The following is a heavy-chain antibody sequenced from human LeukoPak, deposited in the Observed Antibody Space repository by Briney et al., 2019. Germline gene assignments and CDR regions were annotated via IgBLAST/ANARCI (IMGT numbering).Heavy chain of an antibody. Sequence: GGPLRLSCAASEFTFRDNYTSWIRQAPGKGLKWVSYFSGSSSYTNYVDSVKGRFTISRDNAKNTLYLQLNSLRAEDTGLYYCAKGDGINHYHWFDPWGQGTLVTVSS. D-gene: IGHD2-15*01. J-gene: IGHJ5*02. CDR1: EFTFRDNY. CDR2: FSGSSSYT. CDR3: AKGDGINHYHWFDP. V-gene: IGHV3-11*05.